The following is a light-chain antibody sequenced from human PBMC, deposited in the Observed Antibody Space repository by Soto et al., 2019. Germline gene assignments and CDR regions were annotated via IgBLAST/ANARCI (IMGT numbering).Light chain of an antibody. Sequence: DVQMTQSPSTLSASVGDRVAITCRAGQNIRGWLAWYQQKPGKAPNPLIYGASILESGVPSRFSGSGYETEFTLTISSLQPDDFGTYYCQQYISTRTFGQGTRVEVK. CDR1: QNIRGW. CDR2: GAS. V-gene: IGKV1-5*03. CDR3: QQYISTRT. J-gene: IGKJ1*01.